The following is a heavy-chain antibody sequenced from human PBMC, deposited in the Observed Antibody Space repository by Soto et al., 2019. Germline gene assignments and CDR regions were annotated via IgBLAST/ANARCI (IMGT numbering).Heavy chain of an antibody. D-gene: IGHD4-17*01. V-gene: IGHV3-15*01. CDR3: TTLTPTVTTGRNPVY. CDR2: IKSKTDGGTT. Sequence: GGSLRLSCAASGFTFSNAWMSWVRQAPGKGLEWVGRIKSKTDGGTTDYAAPVKGRFTISRDDSKNTLYLQMNSLKTEDTAVYYCTTLTPTVTTGRNPVYWGQGTLVTVSS. J-gene: IGHJ4*02. CDR1: GFTFSNAW.